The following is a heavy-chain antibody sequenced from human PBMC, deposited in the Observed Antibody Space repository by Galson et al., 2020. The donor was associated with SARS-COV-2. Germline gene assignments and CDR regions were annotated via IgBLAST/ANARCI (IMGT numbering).Heavy chain of an antibody. J-gene: IGHJ3*02. V-gene: IGHV3-23*01. Sequence: GGSLRLSCAASGFTPSSYAMSWVRQPPGKGLEWVSAIRGSGGSTYYADSVKGRFTISRDNSKNTLYLQMNSLRAEDTAVYYCAKVFDTVTTESHDAFDIWGQGTMVTVSS. CDR3: AKVFDTVTTESHDAFDI. D-gene: IGHD4-17*01. CDR1: GFTPSSYA. CDR2: IRGSGGST.